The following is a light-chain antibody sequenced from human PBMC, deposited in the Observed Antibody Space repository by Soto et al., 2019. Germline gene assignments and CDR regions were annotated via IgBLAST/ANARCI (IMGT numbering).Light chain of an antibody. Sequence: SYELTQPPSVSVAPGQTARITCGGNNIGSKSVHWYQQKPGQAPVLVVYDDSDRPSAIPERFSGSNSGNTATLTISRVEAGDEADYYCQVWDSSSDHLYVFGTGTKVTVL. CDR3: QVWDSSSDHLYV. CDR2: DDS. CDR1: NIGSKS. V-gene: IGLV3-21*02. J-gene: IGLJ1*01.